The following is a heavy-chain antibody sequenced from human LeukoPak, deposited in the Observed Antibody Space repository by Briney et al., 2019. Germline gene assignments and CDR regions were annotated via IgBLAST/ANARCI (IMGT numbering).Heavy chain of an antibody. CDR1: GGSISSGSYY. D-gene: IGHD4-23*01. V-gene: IGHV4-61*02. CDR3: ARNDGGLVDY. CDR2: IYTSGST. Sequence: SETLSLTCTVSGGSISSGSYYWSWIRQPAGKGLEWIGRIYTSGSTNYNPSLKSRATVSVHTSKKQFSLKLTSATAADPAVYYCARNDGGLVDYWGQGTLVTVSS. J-gene: IGHJ4*02.